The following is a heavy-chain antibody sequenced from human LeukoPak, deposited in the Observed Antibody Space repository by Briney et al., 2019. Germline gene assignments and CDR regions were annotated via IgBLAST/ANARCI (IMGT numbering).Heavy chain of an antibody. CDR3: ASRPNDSSGYYYGGIDY. J-gene: IGHJ4*02. CDR1: GGTFSSYA. V-gene: IGHV1-69*04. CDR2: IIPILGIA. Sequence: SVKVSCKASGGTFSSYAISWVRQAPGQGLEWMGRIIPILGIANYAQKFQGRVTITADKSTSIAYMELSSLRSEDTAVYYCASRPNDSSGYYYGGIDYWGQGTLVTVSS. D-gene: IGHD3-22*01.